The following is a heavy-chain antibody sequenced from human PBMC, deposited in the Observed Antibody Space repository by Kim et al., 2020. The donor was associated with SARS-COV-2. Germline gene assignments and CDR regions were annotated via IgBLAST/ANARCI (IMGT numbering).Heavy chain of an antibody. D-gene: IGHD6-13*01. CDR2: IASDDSSR. J-gene: IGHJ1*01. Sequence: GGSLRLSCVGSGFTFSSFEMNWVRQAPGKGLEWVSYIASDDSSRNYADSVTGRFTISRDNAKNSLYLQMNSLRAEDTAVYYCASRVAAPGYSFFRYWGQGTLVTVSS. V-gene: IGHV3-48*03. CDR1: GFTFSSFE. CDR3: ASRVAAPGYSFFRY.